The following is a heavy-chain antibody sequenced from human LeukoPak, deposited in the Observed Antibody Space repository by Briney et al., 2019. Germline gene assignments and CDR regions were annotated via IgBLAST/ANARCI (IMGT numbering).Heavy chain of an antibody. J-gene: IGHJ4*02. V-gene: IGHV4-4*07. CDR2: IYASGSA. Sequence: SETLSLTCTVSGGSTSSYYWSWIRQPAGKGLEWIGRIYASGSANYNPSLKSRVTMSLDTPKNQFSLRLSSVTAADTAVYYCARGDAAAGLFDYWGQGTLVTVSS. CDR3: ARGDAAAGLFDY. D-gene: IGHD6-13*01. CDR1: GGSTSSYY.